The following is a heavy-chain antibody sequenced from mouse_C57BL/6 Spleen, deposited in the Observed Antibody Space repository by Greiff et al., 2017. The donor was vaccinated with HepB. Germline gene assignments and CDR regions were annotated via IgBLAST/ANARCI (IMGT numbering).Heavy chain of an antibody. V-gene: IGHV1-69*01. J-gene: IGHJ1*03. CDR3: ARGPFDV. CDR2: IDPSDSYT. Sequence: QVQLQQSGAELVMPGASVKLSCKASGHTFTSYWMHWVKQRPGQGLEWIGEIDPSDSYTNYNQKFKGKSTVTVDKSSSTAYMQLSSLTSEDSAVYYCARGPFDVWGTGTTVTVSS. CDR1: GHTFTSYW.